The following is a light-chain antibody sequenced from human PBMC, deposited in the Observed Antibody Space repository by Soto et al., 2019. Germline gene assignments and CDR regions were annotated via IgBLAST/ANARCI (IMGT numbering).Light chain of an antibody. V-gene: IGLV2-8*01. CDR1: SSDVGDYDY. CDR3: ASYAGNSRYV. Sequence: ARIQPATACESPGQSVTIYCTRVSSDVGDYDYVLWYQQYPGKAPKVIIFEVNKRPSGVPDRFSGSKSGNTASLNVSGLQAEDEAVSYCASYAGNSRYVFGTGTKVTVL. CDR2: EVN. J-gene: IGLJ1*01.